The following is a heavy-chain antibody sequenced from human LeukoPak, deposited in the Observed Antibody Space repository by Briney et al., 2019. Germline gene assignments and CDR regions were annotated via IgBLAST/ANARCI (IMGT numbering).Heavy chain of an antibody. CDR1: GVSIGSQY. V-gene: IGHV4-59*11. J-gene: IGHJ4*02. Sequence: SETLSLTCTVSGVSIGSQYWSWIRQTPGKGLGWIVYILYNARPDYNPSLKGRVRISVDTSKNQFSLELSSVTEADTAVYYCARDEWEHNYWGEGILVTVSS. D-gene: IGHD1-26*01. CDR2: ILYNARP. CDR3: ARDEWEHNY.